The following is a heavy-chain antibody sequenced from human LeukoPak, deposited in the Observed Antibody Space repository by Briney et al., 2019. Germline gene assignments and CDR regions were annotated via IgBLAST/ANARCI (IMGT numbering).Heavy chain of an antibody. J-gene: IGHJ3*02. D-gene: IGHD3-10*01. CDR1: GYTFTGYY. Sequence: ASVKVSCKTSGYTFTGYYMHWVRQAPGQGLEWMGWINPNSGGTNYAQKFQGWVTMTRDTSISTAYMEVSRLRSDDTAVYYCARSGFGEDGAFDIWGQGTMVTVSS. CDR3: ARSGFGEDGAFDI. CDR2: INPNSGGT. V-gene: IGHV1-2*04.